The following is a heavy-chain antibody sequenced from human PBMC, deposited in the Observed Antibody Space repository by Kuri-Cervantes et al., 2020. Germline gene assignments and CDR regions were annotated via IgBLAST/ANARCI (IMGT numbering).Heavy chain of an antibody. Sequence: GESLKISCAASGFTFSSYSMNWVRQAPGKGLEWVSYISSSSSTIYYADSVKGRFTISRDNSKNTLYLQMNSLRAEDTAVYYCARDSTVTTFGGYYYGMDVWGQGTTVTVSS. J-gene: IGHJ6*02. V-gene: IGHV3-48*01. CDR1: GFTFSSYS. D-gene: IGHD3-16*01. CDR2: ISSSSSTI. CDR3: ARDSTVTTFGGYYYGMDV.